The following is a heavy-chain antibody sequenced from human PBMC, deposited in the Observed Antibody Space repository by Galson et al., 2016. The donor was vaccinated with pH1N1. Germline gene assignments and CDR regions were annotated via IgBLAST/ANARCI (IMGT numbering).Heavy chain of an antibody. D-gene: IGHD4-17*01. V-gene: IGHV3-11*01. Sequence: SLRLSCAASRFTFSDYYMSWLRQAPGKGLEWVSYISNSGGSIYYADSVEGRFTISRDNAKNPLYLQMNSLRAEDTAVYYCARCDYHDVDLDRFYFDYWGQGTLVTVSS. CDR1: RFTFSDYY. CDR3: ARCDYHDVDLDRFYFDY. CDR2: ISNSGGSI. J-gene: IGHJ4*02.